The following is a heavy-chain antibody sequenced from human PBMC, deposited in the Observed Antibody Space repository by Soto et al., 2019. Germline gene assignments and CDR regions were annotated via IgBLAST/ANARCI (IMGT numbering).Heavy chain of an antibody. CDR2: ISGNGGST. CDR1: GFTFSSYA. J-gene: IGHJ6*02. Sequence: GGSLRLSCAASGFTFSSYAMSWVRQAPGKGLEWVSAISGNGGSTYYADSVKGRFTISRDNSKNTLYLQMNSLRAEDTAVYYCAKEELSSTRLQYYYDYCMDVWGQGTTVTVSS. CDR3: AKEELSSTRLQYYYDYCMDV. D-gene: IGHD2-2*01. V-gene: IGHV3-23*01.